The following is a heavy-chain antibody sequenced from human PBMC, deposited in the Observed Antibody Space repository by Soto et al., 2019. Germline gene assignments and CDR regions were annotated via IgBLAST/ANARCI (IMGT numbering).Heavy chain of an antibody. CDR3: SSLLRLGSGYYTNYYGMDV. CDR2: IIPIFGTA. CDR1: GGTFSSYA. Sequence: ASVKVSCKASGGTFSSYAISWVRQAPGQGLEWMGGIIPIFGTANYAQKFQGRVTITADKSTSTAYMELSSLRSEDTAVYYCSSLLRLGSGYYTNYYGMDVWGQGTTVTVSS. J-gene: IGHJ6*02. D-gene: IGHD3-3*01. V-gene: IGHV1-69*06.